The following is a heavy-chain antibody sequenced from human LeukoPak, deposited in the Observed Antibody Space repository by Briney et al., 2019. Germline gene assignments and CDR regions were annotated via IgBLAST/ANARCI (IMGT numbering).Heavy chain of an antibody. Sequence: GASVKVSCKASGYTFTSYAMNWVRQAPGQGLEWMGWINTNTGNPTYAQGFTGRFVLSLDTSVSTAYLQISSLKAEDTAVYYCAREAVREGATDFDYWGQGTPVTVSS. V-gene: IGHV7-4-1*02. CDR1: GYTFTSYA. CDR2: INTNTGNP. D-gene: IGHD1-26*01. CDR3: AREAVREGATDFDY. J-gene: IGHJ4*02.